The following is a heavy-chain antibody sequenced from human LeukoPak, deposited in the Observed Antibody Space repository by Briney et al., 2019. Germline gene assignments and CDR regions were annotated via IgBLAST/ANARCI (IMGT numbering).Heavy chain of an antibody. D-gene: IGHD4-17*01. V-gene: IGHV3-64*01. CDR2: INSNGGST. CDR3: ARAPTVTAESAFGY. J-gene: IGHJ4*02. Sequence: GGSLRLSCVASGYTFSNYAMHWVRQTPGKGLEYGSGINSNGGSTQYASSVKGRFTISRDNSKDTLYLQMGSLRSEDMAVYYCARAPTVTAESAFGYWGQGTLVTVSS. CDR1: GYTFSNYA.